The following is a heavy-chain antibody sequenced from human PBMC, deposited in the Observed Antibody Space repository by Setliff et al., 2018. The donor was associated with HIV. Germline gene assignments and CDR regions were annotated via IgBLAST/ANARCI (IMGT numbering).Heavy chain of an antibody. CDR2: IFHSRDT. D-gene: IGHD6-6*01. Sequence: NPSETLSLTCSVSGVSVGSGDYYWHWIRQHPEKALEWIGYIFHSRDTYYNPSLKSRISMSVDTSKNQFSLELTSLTAADTAVYYCATRPRIAARPFDYWGQGMLVTVSS. V-gene: IGHV4-31*03. J-gene: IGHJ4*02. CDR1: GVSVGSGDYY. CDR3: ATRPRIAARPFDY.